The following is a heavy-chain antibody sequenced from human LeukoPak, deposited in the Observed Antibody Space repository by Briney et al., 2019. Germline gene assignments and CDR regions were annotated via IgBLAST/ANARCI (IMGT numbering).Heavy chain of an antibody. CDR2: ISSSGATR. D-gene: IGHD1-26*01. J-gene: IGHJ3*01. CDR1: GFTFSDYS. V-gene: IGHV3-48*01. Sequence: PGGSLRLSCAASGFTFSDYSMNWVRQAPGKGPEWISYISSSGATRYYADSVKGRFTISRDNAKNSLFLQMSSLRAEDTAVYYCARVPQGFTGSRFDLWGQGTLVTVSS. CDR3: ARVPQGFTGSRFDL.